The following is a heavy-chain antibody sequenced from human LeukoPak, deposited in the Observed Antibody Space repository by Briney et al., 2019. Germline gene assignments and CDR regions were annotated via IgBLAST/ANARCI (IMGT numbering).Heavy chain of an antibody. V-gene: IGHV4-59*01. Sequence: SETLSLTCTVSGGSISSYYWSWIRQPPGKGLEWIGYIYYSGSTNYNPSLKSRVTISVDTSKNQFSLKLSSVTAADTAVYYCARDVSSSGWGSGAFDIWGQGTMVTVSS. CDR1: GGSISSYY. CDR3: ARDVSSSGWGSGAFDI. D-gene: IGHD6-19*01. J-gene: IGHJ3*02. CDR2: IYYSGST.